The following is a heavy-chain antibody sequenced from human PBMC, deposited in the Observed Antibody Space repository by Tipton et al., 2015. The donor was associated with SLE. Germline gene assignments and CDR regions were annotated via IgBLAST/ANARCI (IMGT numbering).Heavy chain of an antibody. J-gene: IGHJ6*03. V-gene: IGHV3-49*04. Sequence: RSLRLSCAASGFTFGDYAVTWVRQAPGKGLEWVGFIGSKTYGGTTEYAASVKGRFTISRDDSKTIAYRQMNSLKTEDTAVYYCTRGGYGDYGDSYHFHYYMDVWGKGTTVTVSS. D-gene: IGHD4-17*01. CDR2: IGSKTYGGTT. CDR1: GFTFGDYA. CDR3: TRGGYGDYGDSYHFHYYMDV.